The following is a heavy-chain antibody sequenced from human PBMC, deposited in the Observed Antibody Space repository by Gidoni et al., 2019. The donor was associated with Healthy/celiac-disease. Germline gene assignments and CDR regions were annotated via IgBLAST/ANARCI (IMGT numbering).Heavy chain of an antibody. CDR3: ARTHYGSGIGYGY. D-gene: IGHD3-10*01. J-gene: IGHJ4*02. CDR2: IYHSGST. V-gene: IGHV4-38-2*01. Sequence: QVQLQEPGPGLVKPSETLFLTCAVSGYSISSGYYWGWIRQPPGKGLGWIGSIYHSGSTYYNPSLKGRVTISVDTSKNQFSLKLSSVPAADTAVYYCARTHYGSGIGYGYWGQGTLVTVSS. CDR1: GYSISSGYY.